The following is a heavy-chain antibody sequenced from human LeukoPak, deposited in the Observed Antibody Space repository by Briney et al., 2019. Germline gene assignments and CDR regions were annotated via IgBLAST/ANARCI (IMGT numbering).Heavy chain of an antibody. CDR1: GGSISSRSYY. Sequence: PSETLSLTCTVSGGSISSRSYYWGWIRQPPGKGLEWIGSIYYSGSTYYNPSLKSRVTISVDTSKNQFSLKLISVTAADTAVYYCAGTSKSITAADWFDPWGQGTLVTVSS. J-gene: IGHJ5*02. V-gene: IGHV4-39*01. CDR2: IYYSGST. CDR3: AGTSKSITAADWFDP. D-gene: IGHD6-13*01.